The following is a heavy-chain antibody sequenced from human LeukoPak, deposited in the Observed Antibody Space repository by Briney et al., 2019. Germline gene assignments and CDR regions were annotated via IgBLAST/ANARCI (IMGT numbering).Heavy chain of an antibody. J-gene: IGHJ4*02. D-gene: IGHD3-22*01. V-gene: IGHV4-39*07. Sequence: SETLSLTCTVSGDSISSTDYYWDWIRQPPGKGLEWIGSIYYSGSTYYNPSLKSRVTISVDTSKNQFSLKLSSVTAADTAVYYCARALSRGRRAGNLDYWGQGTLVTVSS. CDR2: IYYSGST. CDR1: GDSISSTDYY. CDR3: ARALSRGRRAGNLDY.